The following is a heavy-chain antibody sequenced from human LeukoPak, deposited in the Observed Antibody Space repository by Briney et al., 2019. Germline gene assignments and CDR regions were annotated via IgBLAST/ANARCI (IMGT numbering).Heavy chain of an antibody. D-gene: IGHD1-14*01. CDR3: AGPYRYYFDY. CDR1: GGSISSGSYY. J-gene: IGHJ4*02. Sequence: SETLSLTCTVSGGSISSGSYYWSRIRQPAGKGLEWIGRIYTSGSTNYNPSLKSRVTISVDTSKNQFSLKLSSVTAADTAVYYCAGPYRYYFDYWGQGTLVTVSS. V-gene: IGHV4-61*02. CDR2: IYTSGST.